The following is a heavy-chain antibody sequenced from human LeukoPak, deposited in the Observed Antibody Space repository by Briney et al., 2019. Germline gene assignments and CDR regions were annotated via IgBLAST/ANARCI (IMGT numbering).Heavy chain of an antibody. Sequence: SVKVSCKASGGTFSSYAISWVRQAPGQGLEWMGRIIPILGIANYAQKFQGRVTITADKSTSTAYMELSSLRSEDTAVYYCARVWELLSPFDYWGQGTLVTVSS. V-gene: IGHV1-69*04. CDR2: IIPILGIA. CDR1: GGTFSSYA. D-gene: IGHD1-26*01. CDR3: ARVWELLSPFDY. J-gene: IGHJ4*02.